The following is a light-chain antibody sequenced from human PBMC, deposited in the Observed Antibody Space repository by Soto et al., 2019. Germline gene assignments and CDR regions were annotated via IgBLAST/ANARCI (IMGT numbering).Light chain of an antibody. J-gene: IGKJ4*01. CDR2: DAS. CDR1: QSVSSY. Sequence: EIVLTQSPATLSLSPGERATLSCRASQSVSSYLAWYQQKPGQPPRLVIYDASNRATGIPARFSGSGSGTDFTLTISSLEPEDFAVYYCQQRSNWPLNCGGGTKVEIK. CDR3: QQRSNWPLN. V-gene: IGKV3-11*01.